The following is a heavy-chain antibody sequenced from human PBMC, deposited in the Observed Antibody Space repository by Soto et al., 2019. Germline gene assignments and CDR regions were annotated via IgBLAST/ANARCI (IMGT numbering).Heavy chain of an antibody. CDR2: ISGSGGST. D-gene: IGHD3-10*01. J-gene: IGHJ6*02. CDR1: GFTFSSYA. V-gene: IGHV3-23*01. Sequence: GGSLRLSCAASGFTFSSYAMSWVRQAPGKGLEWVSAISGSGGSTYYADSVKGRLTISRDNSKNTLYLQMNSLRAEDTAVYYCAKAGSGSYYYYYGMDVWGQGTTVTVSS. CDR3: AKAGSGSYYYYYGMDV.